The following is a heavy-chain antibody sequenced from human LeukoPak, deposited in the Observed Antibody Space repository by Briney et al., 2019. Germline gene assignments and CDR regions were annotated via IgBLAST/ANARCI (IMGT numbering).Heavy chain of an antibody. CDR3: AKMGKTENHYGSGRFSYYYYMDV. Sequence: GGTLRLSCAASGFTFRSYGMSWVRQAPGKGLEWVSAISGSGGSTYYAESVKGRFTISRDNSKNTVYLQMNSLRAEDTAVYYCAKMGKTENHYGSGRFSYYYYMDVWGKGTTVTISS. J-gene: IGHJ6*03. CDR2: ISGSGGST. D-gene: IGHD3-10*01. V-gene: IGHV3-23*01. CDR1: GFTFRSYG.